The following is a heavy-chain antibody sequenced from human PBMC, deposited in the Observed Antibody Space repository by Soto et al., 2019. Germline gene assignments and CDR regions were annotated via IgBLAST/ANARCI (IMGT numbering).Heavy chain of an antibody. CDR2: INPDNGGA. V-gene: IGHV1-2*02. CDR1: GYTFSGYE. CDR3: ARDSGSNWHWFDT. Sequence: QVQLVQSGAEVKKPGASVKVSCKASGYTFSGYEIHWVRQAPGQGLEWVGWINPDNGGANYAQIFQGRVTVTIDTSISTSYMELSSLRSDDTAMYFCARDSGSNWHWFDTWGQGTLVTVSS. D-gene: IGHD1-26*01. J-gene: IGHJ5*02.